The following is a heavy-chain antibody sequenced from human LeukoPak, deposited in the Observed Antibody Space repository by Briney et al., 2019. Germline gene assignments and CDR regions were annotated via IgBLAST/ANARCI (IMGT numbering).Heavy chain of an antibody. Sequence: ASVKVSCKASGGTFSSYAISWVRQAPGQGLEWMGGIIPIFGTANYAQKFQGRVTITTDESTSTAYMDLSSMRSEDTAVYYCAVGHYFGVVIRTPHFDYWGQGTLVTVSS. V-gene: IGHV1-69*05. CDR2: IIPIFGTA. CDR1: GGTFSSYA. CDR3: AVGHYFGVVIRTPHFDY. J-gene: IGHJ4*02. D-gene: IGHD3-3*01.